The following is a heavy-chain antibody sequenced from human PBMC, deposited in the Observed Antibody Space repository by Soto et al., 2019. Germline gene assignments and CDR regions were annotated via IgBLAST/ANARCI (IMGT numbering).Heavy chain of an antibody. J-gene: IGHJ4*02. CDR1: GGSISSGGYY. Sequence: PSETLSLTCTVSGGSISSGGYYWSWIRQHPGKGLEWIGYIYYSGSTYYNPSLKSRVTISVDTSKNQFSLKLSSVTAADTAVYYCARGSRAAAGYFDYWGQGTLVTVSS. V-gene: IGHV4-31*03. CDR2: IYYSGST. CDR3: ARGSRAAAGYFDY. D-gene: IGHD6-13*01.